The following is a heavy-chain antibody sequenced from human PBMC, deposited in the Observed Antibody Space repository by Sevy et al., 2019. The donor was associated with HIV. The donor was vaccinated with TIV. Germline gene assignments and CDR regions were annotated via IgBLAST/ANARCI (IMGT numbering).Heavy chain of an antibody. CDR1: GYTLIQLS. V-gene: IGHV1-24*01. Sequence: ASVKVSCKVSGYTLIQLSMHWVRQVPGKGLEWMGSFDPEDGETIYAQKFQGRVTMTEDTSTDTAYMELSSLKSEDTAIFYCAITKDYYDSSGYSFDYWGQGTLVTVSS. CDR2: FDPEDGET. J-gene: IGHJ4*02. CDR3: AITKDYYDSSGYSFDY. D-gene: IGHD3-22*01.